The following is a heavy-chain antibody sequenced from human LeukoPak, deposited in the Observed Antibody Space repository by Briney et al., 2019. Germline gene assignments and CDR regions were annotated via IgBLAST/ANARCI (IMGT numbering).Heavy chain of an antibody. CDR2: IYTSGST. V-gene: IGHV4-4*07. J-gene: IGHJ3*02. CDR1: GGSVSSYY. D-gene: IGHD2-21*01. CDR3: ARGPGGGGDLDAFDI. Sequence: PSETLSLTCTVSGGSVSSYYWSWIRQPAGKGLEWIGRIYTSGSTNYNPSLKSRVTMSVDTSKNQFSLKLSSVTAADTAVYYCARGPGGGGDLDAFDIWGQGTMVTVSS.